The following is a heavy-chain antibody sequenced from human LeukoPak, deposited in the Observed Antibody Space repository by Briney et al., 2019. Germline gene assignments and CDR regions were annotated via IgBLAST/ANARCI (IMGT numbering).Heavy chain of an antibody. CDR3: AREIAVAGNDC. D-gene: IGHD6-19*01. Sequence: GGSLRLSCAASGFTFSDYYMSWIRQAPGKGLEWVSSISSSIIYRYYADSVKGRFTISRDNAKNSLYLQMNSLRAEDTAVYYCAREIAVAGNDCWGQGTLVTVSS. V-gene: IGHV3-11*06. CDR2: ISSSIIYR. CDR1: GFTFSDYY. J-gene: IGHJ4*02.